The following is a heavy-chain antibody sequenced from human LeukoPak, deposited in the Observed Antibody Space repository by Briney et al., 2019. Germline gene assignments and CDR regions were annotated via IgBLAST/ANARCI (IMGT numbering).Heavy chain of an antibody. D-gene: IGHD6-13*01. CDR1: GFSFSSYW. Sequence: PGGSLRVSCAASGFSFSSYWMSWVRQAPGKGLEWVANIKQDGSEKYYVDSVKGRFTISRDNAKNSLYLQMNSLRAEDTAVYYCAVGYSSTWYHFEYWGQGTLVTVSS. V-gene: IGHV3-7*03. J-gene: IGHJ4*02. CDR3: AVGYSSTWYHFEY. CDR2: IKQDGSEK.